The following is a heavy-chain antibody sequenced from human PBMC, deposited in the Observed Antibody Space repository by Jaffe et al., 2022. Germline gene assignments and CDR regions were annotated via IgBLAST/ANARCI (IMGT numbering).Heavy chain of an antibody. D-gene: IGHD3-16*02. V-gene: IGHV3-30*02. Sequence: QVQLVESGGGVVQPGGSLRLSCAASGFTFSSYGMHWVRQAPGKGLEWVAFIRYDGSNKYYADSVKGRFTISRDNSKNTLYLQMNSLRAEDTAVYYCAKDPIIDDYIWGSYRPKGWFDPWGQGTLVTVSS. CDR3: AKDPIIDDYIWGSYRPKGWFDP. CDR1: GFTFSSYG. J-gene: IGHJ5*02. CDR2: IRYDGSNK.